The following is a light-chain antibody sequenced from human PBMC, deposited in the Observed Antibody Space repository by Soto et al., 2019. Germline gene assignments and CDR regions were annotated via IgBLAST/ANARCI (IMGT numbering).Light chain of an antibody. J-gene: IGKJ2*01. CDR1: QSISTY. CDR2: AAS. V-gene: IGKV1-39*01. Sequence: DIPMTQSPSSLSASVGDRVTITCRASQSISTYLNWYQQKPGKAPNFLIFAASSLESGVPSRFSGSGSGTDFTLTISRLQPEDFATYFCQQSYRAPYTFGQGTKLEIK. CDR3: QQSYRAPYT.